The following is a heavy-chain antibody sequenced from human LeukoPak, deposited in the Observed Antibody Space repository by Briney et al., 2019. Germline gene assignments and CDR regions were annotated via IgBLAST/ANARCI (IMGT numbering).Heavy chain of an antibody. Sequence: GGSLRLSCAASGFTFSSYAMSWVRQAPGKGLEWVSAISGSGGSTYYADSVKGRFTISRDNSKNTLYLQMTSLKTEDTAVYYCTSGSPLGNFFDPWGQGTLVTVSS. V-gene: IGHV3-23*01. CDR3: TSGSPLGNFFDP. J-gene: IGHJ5*02. D-gene: IGHD1-26*01. CDR2: ISGSGGST. CDR1: GFTFSSYA.